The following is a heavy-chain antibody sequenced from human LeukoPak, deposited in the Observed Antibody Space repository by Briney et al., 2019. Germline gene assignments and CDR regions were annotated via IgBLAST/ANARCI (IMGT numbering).Heavy chain of an antibody. CDR2: IYTSGST. V-gene: IGHV4-4*07. CDR1: GGSISSYY. D-gene: IGHD2-2*01. J-gene: IGHJ6*02. Sequence: SETLSLTCTVSGGSISSYYWSWIRQPAGKGLEWIGRIYTSGSTNYNPSLKSRVTMSVDTSKNQFSLKLSSVTAADTAVYYCAGIVVVPAAPTNYYYYYGMDVWGQGTTVTVSS. CDR3: AGIVVVPAAPTNYYYYYGMDV.